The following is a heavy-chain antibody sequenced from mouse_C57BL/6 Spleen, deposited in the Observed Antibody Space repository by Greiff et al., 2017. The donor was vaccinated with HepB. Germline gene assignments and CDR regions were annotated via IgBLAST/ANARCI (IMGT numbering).Heavy chain of an antibody. CDR3: AKWGATVVDPPFDY. Sequence: QVQLQQPGAELVRPGTSVKLSCKASGYTFTSYWMHWVKQRPGQGLEWIGVIDPSDSYTNYNQKFKGKATLTVDTSSSTAYRQLSSLTSEDSAVYYGAKWGATVVDPPFDYWGQGTTLTVSS. V-gene: IGHV1-59*01. D-gene: IGHD1-1*01. J-gene: IGHJ2*01. CDR1: GYTFTSYW. CDR2: IDPSDSYT.